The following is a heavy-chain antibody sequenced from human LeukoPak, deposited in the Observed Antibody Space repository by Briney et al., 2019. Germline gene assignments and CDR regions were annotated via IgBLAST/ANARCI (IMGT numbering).Heavy chain of an antibody. CDR1: GGSFSGYY. V-gene: IGHV4-34*01. CDR3: ARDRGTWNDDGFDY. D-gene: IGHD1-1*01. J-gene: IGHJ4*02. Sequence: PSETLSLTCAVYGGSFSGYYWSWIRQPPGKGLEWIGEINHSGSTNYNPSLKSRVTISVDTAKNQFSLKLSSVTAADTAVYYCARDRGTWNDDGFDYWGQGTLVTVSS. CDR2: INHSGST.